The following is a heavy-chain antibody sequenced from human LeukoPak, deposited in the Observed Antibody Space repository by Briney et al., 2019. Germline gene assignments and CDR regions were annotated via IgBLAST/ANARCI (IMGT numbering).Heavy chain of an antibody. J-gene: IGHJ6*03. CDR1: GFTFSSYS. V-gene: IGHV3-21*01. D-gene: IGHD3-3*01. CDR2: ISSSSSYI. Sequence: GGSLRLSCAASGFTFSSYSMNWVRQAPGKGLEWVSSISSSSSYIYYADSVKGRFTISRDNAKNSLYLQMNSLRAEDTAVYYCARDYDFWSGSPLMAVWAKGPRSPSP. CDR3: ARDYDFWSGSPLMAV.